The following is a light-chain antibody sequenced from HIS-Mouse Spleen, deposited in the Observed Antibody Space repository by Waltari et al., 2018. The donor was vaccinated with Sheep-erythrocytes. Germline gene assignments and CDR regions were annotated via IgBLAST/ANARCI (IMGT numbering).Light chain of an antibody. CDR2: NVS. J-gene: IGKJ2*01. CDR3: MQGTHWPPYT. Sequence: DVVMTQSPLSPPVPLGQPASLPCRPSPSLVHSEGNTYLNWFQQRPGQSPRRLIYNVSNRDSGVPDRFSGSGSGTDFTLKISRVEAEDVGVYYCMQGTHWPPYTFGQGTKLEIK. V-gene: IGKV2-30*02. CDR1: PSLVHSEGNTY.